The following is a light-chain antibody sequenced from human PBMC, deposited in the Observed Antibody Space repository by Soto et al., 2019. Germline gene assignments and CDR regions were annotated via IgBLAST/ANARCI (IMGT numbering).Light chain of an antibody. J-gene: IGLJ2*01. CDR2: LNSDCSH. CDR3: QTWGSGIVV. V-gene: IGLV4-69*01. Sequence: QPVLTQSPSASASLGASVKLTCTLSSGHSNYAIAWHQQQSEKGPRYLMKLNSDCSHSKGDGIPDRFSGSSSGAERYLTISSLQSEDEADYYCQTWGSGIVVFGGGTQLTVL. CDR1: SGHSNYA.